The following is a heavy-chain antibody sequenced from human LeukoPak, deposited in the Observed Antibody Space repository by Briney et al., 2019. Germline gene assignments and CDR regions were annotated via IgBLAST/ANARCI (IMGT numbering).Heavy chain of an antibody. J-gene: IGHJ4*02. CDR1: GFTFSSYA. CDR2: ISGSGGST. D-gene: IGHD5-24*01. V-gene: IGHV3-23*01. CDR3: AKAVDGWLQLLGLDY. Sequence: GGSLRLSCAASGFTFSSYAMSWVRQAPGKGLEWVSAISGSGGSTYYADSVKGRFTISRDNSKNTLYLQMNSLRAEDTAVYYCAKAVDGWLQLLGLDYWGQGTLVTVSS.